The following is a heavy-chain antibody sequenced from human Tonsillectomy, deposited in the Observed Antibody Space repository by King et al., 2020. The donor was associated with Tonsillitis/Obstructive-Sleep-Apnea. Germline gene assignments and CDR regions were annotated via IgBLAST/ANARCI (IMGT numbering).Heavy chain of an antibody. Sequence: QLVQSGPEVKKPGPSVKVSCKASGFTFTSSAVQWVRQARGQRLEWIGWIVVGSGNTNYAQKFQERVTITRDMSTSTDYIELSSLRSEDTAVYYCAADPRGSGSSLDYWGQGTLVTVSS. D-gene: IGHD3-10*01. CDR3: AADPRGSGSSLDY. J-gene: IGHJ4*02. CDR1: GFTFTSSA. V-gene: IGHV1-58*01. CDR2: IVVGSGNT.